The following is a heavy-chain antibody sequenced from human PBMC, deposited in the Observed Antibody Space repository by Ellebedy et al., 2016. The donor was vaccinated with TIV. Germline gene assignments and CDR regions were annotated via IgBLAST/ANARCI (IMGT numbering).Heavy chain of an antibody. Sequence: GESLKISXAASGFTFSSYWMSWVRQTPGKGLEWVAQINHDGSEKNYVDSEKGRFTIARDSAKNSLYLQMNSLRAEDTAVYYCARALGGGDCYWGQGTLVTVSS. CDR3: ARALGGGDCY. V-gene: IGHV3-7*01. CDR1: GFTFSSYW. CDR2: INHDGSEK. J-gene: IGHJ4*02. D-gene: IGHD2-21*02.